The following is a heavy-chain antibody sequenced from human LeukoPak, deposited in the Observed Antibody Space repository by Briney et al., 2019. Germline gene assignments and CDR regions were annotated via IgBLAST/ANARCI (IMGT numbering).Heavy chain of an antibody. CDR3: AKDQSQVVVAATPDY. D-gene: IGHD2-15*01. CDR2: ISGSGGST. J-gene: IGHJ4*02. CDR1: GLTFSSYA. Sequence: GGSLRLSCAASGLTFSSYAMSWVRQAPGKGLEWVSAISGSGGSTYYADSVKGRFTISRDNSKNTLYLQMNSLRAEDTAVYYCAKDQSQVVVAATPDYWGQGTLVTVSS. V-gene: IGHV3-23*01.